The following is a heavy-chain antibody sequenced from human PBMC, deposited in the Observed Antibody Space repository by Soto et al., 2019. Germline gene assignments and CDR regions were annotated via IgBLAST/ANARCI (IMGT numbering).Heavy chain of an antibody. Sequence: GGSLRLSCAASGFTFSGSAMHWVRQASGKGLEWVGRIRSKANSYATAYAASVKGRFTISRDDSKNTAYLQMNSLKTEDTAVYYCTNLGAVAGKGSRIDYWGQGTLVTVSS. V-gene: IGHV3-73*01. J-gene: IGHJ4*02. CDR3: TNLGAVAGKGSRIDY. D-gene: IGHD6-19*01. CDR2: IRSKANSYAT. CDR1: GFTFSGSA.